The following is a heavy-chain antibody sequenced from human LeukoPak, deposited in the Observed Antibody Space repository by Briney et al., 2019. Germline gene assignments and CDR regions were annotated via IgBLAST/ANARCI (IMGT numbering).Heavy chain of an antibody. Sequence: ASVKVSCKASGYTFTGYYMHWVRQAPGQGLEWMGWISAYNGNTNYAQKLQGRVTMTTDTSTSTAYMELRSLRSDDTAVYYCARLSYDSSGYYIKGYFQHWGQGTLVTVSS. CDR3: ARLSYDSSGYYIKGYFQH. D-gene: IGHD3-22*01. V-gene: IGHV1-18*04. CDR2: ISAYNGNT. CDR1: GYTFTGYY. J-gene: IGHJ1*01.